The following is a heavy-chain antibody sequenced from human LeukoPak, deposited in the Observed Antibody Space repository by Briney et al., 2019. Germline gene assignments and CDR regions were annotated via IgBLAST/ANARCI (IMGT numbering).Heavy chain of an antibody. J-gene: IGHJ4*02. CDR3: ARSGGYCSGGSCYAGDY. V-gene: IGHV4-38-2*02. CDR1: GYSISSGYY. CDR2: IYHSGST. Sequence: SETLSLTCTVSGYSISSGYYWGWIRQPPGKGLEWIGSIYHSGSTYYNPSLKSRVTISVDTSKNQFSLKLSSVTAADTAVYYCARSGGYCSGGSCYAGDYWGQGTLVTVSS. D-gene: IGHD2-15*01.